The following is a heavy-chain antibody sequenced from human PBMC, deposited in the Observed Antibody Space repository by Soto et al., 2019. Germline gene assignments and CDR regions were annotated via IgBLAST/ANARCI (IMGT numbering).Heavy chain of an antibody. J-gene: IGHJ4*02. Sequence: QVQLVQSGAEVKKPGASVKVSCKASGYTFTSYDINWVRQATGQGLEWMGWMNPNSGNTGYAQKFQGRVTMTRNTSISTAYMELSSLRSEDTAVYYCARGLTSFWGSYRIAQSFDYWGKGTLVTVSS. CDR2: MNPNSGNT. V-gene: IGHV1-8*01. CDR1: GYTFTSYD. D-gene: IGHD3-16*02. CDR3: ARGLTSFWGSYRIAQSFDY.